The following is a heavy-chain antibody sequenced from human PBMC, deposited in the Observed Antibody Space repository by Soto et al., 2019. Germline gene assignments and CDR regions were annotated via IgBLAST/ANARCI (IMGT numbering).Heavy chain of an antibody. CDR2: MNPNSGNT. CDR3: ARERSAAGTGGFDP. CDR1: GYTFTSYD. V-gene: IGHV1-8*01. Sequence: QVQLVQSGAEVKKPGASVKVSCKASGYTFTSYDINWVRQATGQGLEGMGWMNPNSGNTGDAQKFQGRVTMTRNTSISTAYMELSSLRSEDTAVYYCARERSAAGTGGFDPWGQGTLVTVSS. D-gene: IGHD6-13*01. J-gene: IGHJ5*02.